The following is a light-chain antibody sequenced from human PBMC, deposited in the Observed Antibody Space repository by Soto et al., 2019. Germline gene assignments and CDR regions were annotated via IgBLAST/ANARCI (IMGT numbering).Light chain of an antibody. CDR2: DTT. Sequence: DIPMTQSPTSLAASVGDRVTITCQASQDLMNYLNWYQQKPGEAPKLLIYDTTTLEEGVPTRFSGGGSETDFTFTINGLQPEDAAIYFCQQYVNLPYTFGQGTKLEFK. CDR3: QQYVNLPYT. V-gene: IGKV1-33*01. J-gene: IGKJ2*01. CDR1: QDLMNY.